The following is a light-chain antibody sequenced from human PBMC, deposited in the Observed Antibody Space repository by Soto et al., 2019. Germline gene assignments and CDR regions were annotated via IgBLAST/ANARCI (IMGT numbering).Light chain of an antibody. V-gene: IGLV2-8*01. CDR3: CSYVGKDNSLV. CDR1: TNDVGGYTF. J-gene: IGLJ1*01. Sequence: QSALTQPPSASGSPGQSVTISCTGTTNDVGGYTFVSWYQQHPGKAPKLMIYEVSKRPSGVPDRFSGSRSGNTASLMVSGGLAEDEADDYCCSYVGKDNSLVFGTGTKVTVL. CDR2: EVS.